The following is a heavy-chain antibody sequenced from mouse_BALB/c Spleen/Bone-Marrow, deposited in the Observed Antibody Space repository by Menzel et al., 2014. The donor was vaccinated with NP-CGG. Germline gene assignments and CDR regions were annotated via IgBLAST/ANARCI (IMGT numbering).Heavy chain of an antibody. CDR2: IWRGGST. CDR1: GFSLTSYG. V-gene: IGHV2-2*02. CDR3: ARRGGTTAPFAY. D-gene: IGHD1-2*01. Sequence: QVHVKQSGPGLVQPSQSLSITCTVSGFSLTSYGVHWVRQSPGKGLEWLGVIWRGGSTDYNAAFISRLSISKDNSKSQVFFKMKSLQANDTAIYYCARRGGTTAPFAYWGQGTLVTVSA. J-gene: IGHJ3*01.